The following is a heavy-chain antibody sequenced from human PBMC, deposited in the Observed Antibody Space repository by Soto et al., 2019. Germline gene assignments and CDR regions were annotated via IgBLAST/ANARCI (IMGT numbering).Heavy chain of an antibody. J-gene: IGHJ4*02. CDR1: GFTFSSYS. Sequence: LSCAASGFTFSSYSMNWVRQAPRKGLEWVSSISSSSSYIYYADSVKGRFTISRDNAKNSLYLQMNSLRAEDTAVYYCARASAAAGPFDYWGQGTLVTVSS. CDR3: ARASAAAGPFDY. V-gene: IGHV3-21*01. D-gene: IGHD6-13*01. CDR2: ISSSSSYI.